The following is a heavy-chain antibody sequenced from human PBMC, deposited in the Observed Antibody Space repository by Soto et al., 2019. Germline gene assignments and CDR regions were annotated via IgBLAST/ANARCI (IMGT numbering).Heavy chain of an antibody. J-gene: IGHJ5*02. CDR1: GGTFSSYA. V-gene: IGHV1-69*13. CDR2: IIPIFGTA. Sequence: ASVKVSCKASGGTFSSYAISWVRQAPGQGLEWMGGIIPIFGTANYAQKFQGRVTITADESTSTAYMELSSLRSEDTAVYYCARSTVSVATVVTPGFKSWFDPWGQGTLVTVSS. D-gene: IGHD5-12*01. CDR3: ARSTVSVATVVTPGFKSWFDP.